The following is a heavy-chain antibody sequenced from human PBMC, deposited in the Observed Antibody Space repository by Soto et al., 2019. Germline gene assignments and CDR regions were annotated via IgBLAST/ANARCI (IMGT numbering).Heavy chain of an antibody. Sequence: PSETLSLTCTVPGGSISGYYWIWMRQPPGKGLEWIGYIYNSGSTNYNPALKSRVTISVDTSKNQFSLKLSSVTAADTAVYYCAGSPYGEYVTFDDWGQGTLVTVSS. V-gene: IGHV4-59*08. J-gene: IGHJ4*02. D-gene: IGHD4-17*01. CDR2: IYNSGST. CDR3: AGSPYGEYVTFDD. CDR1: GGSISGYY.